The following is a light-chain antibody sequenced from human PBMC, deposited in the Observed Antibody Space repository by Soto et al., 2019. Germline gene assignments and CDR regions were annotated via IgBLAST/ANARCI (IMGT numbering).Light chain of an antibody. V-gene: IGLV2-14*01. CDR2: EVT. J-gene: IGLJ1*01. CDR3: TSFTTRSTYV. CDR1: SSDVGAYNY. Sequence: QSVLTQPASVSGSPGQSITISCTGTSSDVGAYNYVSWYQQFPGKAPKLMIYEVTNRPSGVSNRFSGSKSGNTASLTISGLQAEDEGDYYCTSFTTRSTYVFGTGTKVTVL.